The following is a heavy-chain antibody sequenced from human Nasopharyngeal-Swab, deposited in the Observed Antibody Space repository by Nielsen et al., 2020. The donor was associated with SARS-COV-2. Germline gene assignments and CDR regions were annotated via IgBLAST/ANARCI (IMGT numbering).Heavy chain of an antibody. CDR3: ARTPVTYYYYGMDV. J-gene: IGHJ6*02. Sequence: ASVKVSCKASGYTFTSYAMNWVRQAPGQGLEWMGWINTNTGNPTYAQGFTGRFVFSLDTSVRTAYLQISSLKAEDTAVYYCARTPVTYYYYGMDVWGHGTTVTVSS. CDR2: INTNTGNP. D-gene: IGHD5-18*01. V-gene: IGHV7-4-1*02. CDR1: GYTFTSYA.